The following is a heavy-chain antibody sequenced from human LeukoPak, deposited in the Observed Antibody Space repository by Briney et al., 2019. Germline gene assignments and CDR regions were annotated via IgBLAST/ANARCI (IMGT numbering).Heavy chain of an antibody. D-gene: IGHD6-13*01. J-gene: IGHJ4*02. CDR2: IHYSGST. CDR1: GGSISSGGYY. CDR3: AREIAAAGHFDY. Sequence: PSETLSLTCTVSGGSISSGGYYWSWIRQHPGKGLEWIGYIHYSGSTYYNPSLKSRVTISVDTSKNQFSLKLSSVTAADTAVYYCAREIAAAGHFDYWGQGTLVTVSS. V-gene: IGHV4-31*03.